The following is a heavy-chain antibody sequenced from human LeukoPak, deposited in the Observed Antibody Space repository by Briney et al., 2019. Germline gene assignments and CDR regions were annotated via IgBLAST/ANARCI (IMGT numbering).Heavy chain of an antibody. Sequence: PGGSLRLSCAASVFSFSRYLMRWLPHAPGKGLEWVSTISGNGGGTFYADSVKGRFTISRDNSKNTLYLQMNSLRAEDRALSYCARRLCSGGSCSSFDYWGQGTLVTVSS. CDR1: VFSFSRYL. CDR3: ARRLCSGGSCSSFDY. J-gene: IGHJ4*02. CDR2: ISGNGGGT. V-gene: IGHV3-23*01. D-gene: IGHD2-15*01.